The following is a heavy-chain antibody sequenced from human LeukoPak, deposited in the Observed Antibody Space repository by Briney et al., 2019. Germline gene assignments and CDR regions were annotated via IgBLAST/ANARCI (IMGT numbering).Heavy chain of an antibody. CDR3: ATDYYDSSGYYTGRVFDYYYMDV. V-gene: IGHV3-30*02. CDR1: GFTFSSYG. CDR2: IRYDGSNK. Sequence: AGGSLRLSCAASGFTFSSYGMHWVRQAPGKGLEWVAFIRYDGSNKYYADSVKGRFTISRDNSKNTLYLQMNSLRAEDTAVYYCATDYYDSSGYYTGRVFDYYYMDVWGNGTTVTISS. D-gene: IGHD3-22*01. J-gene: IGHJ6*03.